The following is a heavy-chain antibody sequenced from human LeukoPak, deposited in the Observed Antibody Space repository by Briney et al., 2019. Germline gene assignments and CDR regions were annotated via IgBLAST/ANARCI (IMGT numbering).Heavy chain of an antibody. D-gene: IGHD3-10*01. CDR3: AKELNYVASMVDY. CDR2: ISGGGVTT. V-gene: IGHV3-23*01. Sequence: GGSLRLSCVGSGFTSIAYALTWARQAPGKGLEWVSGISGGGVTTYYADSVKGRFTISRDNSKNTLYLQMNSLRAEDTAVYYCAKELNYVASMVDYWGQGTLVTVSS. CDR1: GFTSIAYA. J-gene: IGHJ4*02.